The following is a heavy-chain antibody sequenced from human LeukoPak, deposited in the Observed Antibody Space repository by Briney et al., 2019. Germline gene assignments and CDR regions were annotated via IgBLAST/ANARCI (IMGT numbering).Heavy chain of an antibody. J-gene: IGHJ4*02. CDR2: IRSKAYGGTT. Sequence: GGSLRLSCTASGFTFGDYAMSWFRQAPGKGLEWVGFIRSKAYGGTTEYAASVKGRFTISRDDSKSIAYLQMNSLKTENTALYYCTRVAATRPPDYWGPGTLVTVSS. D-gene: IGHD2-15*01. V-gene: IGHV3-49*03. CDR1: GFTFGDYA. CDR3: TRVAATRPPDY.